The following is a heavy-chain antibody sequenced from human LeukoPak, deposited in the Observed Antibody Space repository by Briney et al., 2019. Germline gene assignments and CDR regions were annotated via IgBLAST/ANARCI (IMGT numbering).Heavy chain of an antibody. CDR2: INHSGST. CDR1: GGSFSGYY. CDR3: ARDLLRLGDPIHTPNEPGAGNFDY. Sequence: SETLSLTCAVYGGSFSGYYWSWIRQPPGKGLEWIGEINHSGSTNYNPSLKSRVTISVDTSKNQFSLKLSSVTAADTAVYYCARDLLRLGDPIHTPNEPGAGNFDYWGQGTLVTVSS. V-gene: IGHV4-34*01. D-gene: IGHD3-16*01. J-gene: IGHJ4*02.